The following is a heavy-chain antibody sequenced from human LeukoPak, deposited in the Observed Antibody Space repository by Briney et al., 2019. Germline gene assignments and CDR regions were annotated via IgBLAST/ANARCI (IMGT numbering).Heavy chain of an antibody. CDR3: RADSSGYYYLSVDC. Sequence: SETLSLTCTVSGGSISSYYWSWIRQPPGKGLEWIGYIYYSGSTNYNPSLKSRVTISVDTSKNQFSLKLSSVTAADTAVYYCRADSSGYYYLSVDCWGQGTLVTVSS. V-gene: IGHV4-59*08. D-gene: IGHD3-22*01. J-gene: IGHJ4*02. CDR2: IYYSGST. CDR1: GGSISSYY.